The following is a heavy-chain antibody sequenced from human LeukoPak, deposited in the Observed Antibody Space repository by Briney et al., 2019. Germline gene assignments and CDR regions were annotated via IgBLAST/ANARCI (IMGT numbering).Heavy chain of an antibody. CDR3: ARALGGYFDWLTQRGVNWFDP. CDR2: IFYSGST. J-gene: IGHJ5*02. Sequence: SETLSLTCTVSGGSISTSNYYWGWIRQPPGKGLEWIGNIFYSGSTYYSPSLKSRVTISLDTSRNQFSLKLNSVTAADTAVYYCARALGGYFDWLTQRGVNWFDPWGQGTLVTVSS. CDR1: GGSISTSNYY. D-gene: IGHD3-9*01. V-gene: IGHV4-39*07.